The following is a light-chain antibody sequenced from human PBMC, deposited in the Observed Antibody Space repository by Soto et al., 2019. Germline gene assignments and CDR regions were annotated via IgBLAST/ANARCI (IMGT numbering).Light chain of an antibody. Sequence: EIVLTQSPGTLSLSPGEKATLSCRASQSVSSNYLAWYQQKPGQAPRPLIYGASSRAIGIPDRFSGSGSGTDFTLTISRLEPADFAVYYCQQYGSLPWTFGQGTKVEIK. V-gene: IGKV3-20*01. J-gene: IGKJ1*01. CDR3: QQYGSLPWT. CDR2: GAS. CDR1: QSVSSNY.